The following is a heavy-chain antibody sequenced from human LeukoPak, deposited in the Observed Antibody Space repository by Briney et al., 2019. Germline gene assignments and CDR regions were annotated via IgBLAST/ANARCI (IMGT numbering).Heavy chain of an antibody. V-gene: IGHV3-21*01. D-gene: IGHD2-2*01. J-gene: IGHJ4*02. CDR1: GFTFSTYS. CDR2: ISNSGTYI. Sequence: PGGSLRLSCAASGFTFSTYSMNWVRQAPGKGLEWVSSISNSGTYIYYADSVKGRLTISRDNAKNSLYLQMNSLRAEDTAVYYCANHLACGSTSCPPFDYWGQGTLVTASS. CDR3: ANHLACGSTSCPPFDY.